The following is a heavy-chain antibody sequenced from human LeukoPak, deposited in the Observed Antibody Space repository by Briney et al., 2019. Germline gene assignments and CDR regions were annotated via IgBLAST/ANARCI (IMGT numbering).Heavy chain of an antibody. CDR2: ISSSSSTI. J-gene: IGHJ6*02. V-gene: IGHV3-48*01. Sequence: PGGSLRLSCAASGFTFSSYSMNWVRQAPGKGLEWVSYISSSSSTIYYADSVKGRFTISRDNSENTLYLQMNSLWADDTGVYYCAKDGAQFFGGDYFYGMDVWGQGTTVTVSS. CDR3: AKDGAQFFGGDYFYGMDV. CDR1: GFTFSSYS. D-gene: IGHD2-21*01.